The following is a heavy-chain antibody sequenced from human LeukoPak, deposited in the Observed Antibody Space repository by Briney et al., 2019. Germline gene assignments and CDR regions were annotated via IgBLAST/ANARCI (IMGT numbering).Heavy chain of an antibody. V-gene: IGHV3-7*01. CDR1: GFTFSSYW. Sequence: PGGSLRLSCAASGFTFSSYWMTWVRQAPGKGLEWVANIKQDGSEKYYVDSVKGRFTISRDNAKNSLSLQMNSLRAEDTAVYYCARDWRDSSGKFPNDAFDIWGQGTMVTVSS. J-gene: IGHJ3*02. CDR3: ARDWRDSSGKFPNDAFDI. CDR2: IKQDGSEK. D-gene: IGHD3-22*01.